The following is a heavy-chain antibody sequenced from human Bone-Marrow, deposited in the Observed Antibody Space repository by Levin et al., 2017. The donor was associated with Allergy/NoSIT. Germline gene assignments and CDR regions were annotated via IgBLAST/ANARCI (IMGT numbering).Heavy chain of an antibody. CDR1: GFTFGDYI. CDR2: IRNKASGGTT. J-gene: IGHJ4*02. Sequence: GGSLRLSCTASGFTFGDYIMSCFRQAPGKGLEWVGFIRNKASGGTTEYAASVKGRFTISRDDSKSIAYLQMNSLKIEDTAVYYCSVVTDYWGQGTLVTVSS. CDR3: SVVTDY. D-gene: IGHD3-22*01. V-gene: IGHV3-49*03.